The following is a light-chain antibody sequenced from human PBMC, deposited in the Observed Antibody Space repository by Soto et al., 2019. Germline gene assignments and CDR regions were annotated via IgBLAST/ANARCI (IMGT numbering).Light chain of an antibody. V-gene: IGLV2-14*03. CDR3: TSYTDSSTVI. CDR2: DVN. CDR1: SSDIGTYHY. J-gene: IGLJ2*01. Sequence: QSALTQPASVSGSPGQLITISCTGTSSDIGTYHYVSWYQQYPGKAPKLIIFDVNSRPSGVSARFLGSKSGNTASLAVSGLQAEDEGDYYCTSYTDSSTVIFGGGTKLPVL.